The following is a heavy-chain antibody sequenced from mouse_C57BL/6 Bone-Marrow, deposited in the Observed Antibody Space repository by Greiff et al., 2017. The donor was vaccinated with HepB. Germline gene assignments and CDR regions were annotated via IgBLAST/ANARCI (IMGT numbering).Heavy chain of an antibody. CDR1: GYTFTSYT. Sequence: QVQLKESGAELARPGASVKMSCKASGYTFTSYTMHWVKQRPGQGLEWIGYINPSSGYTKYNQKFKDKATLTADKSSSTAYMQLSSLTSEDSAVYYCARSGLGYWYFDVWGTGTTVTVSS. CDR3: ARSGLGYWYFDV. J-gene: IGHJ1*03. D-gene: IGHD3-3*01. V-gene: IGHV1-4*01. CDR2: INPSSGYT.